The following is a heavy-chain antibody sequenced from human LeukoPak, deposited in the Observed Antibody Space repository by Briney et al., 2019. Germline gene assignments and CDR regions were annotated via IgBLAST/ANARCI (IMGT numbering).Heavy chain of an antibody. CDR3: ARGYCSGGSCYSAYDY. Sequence: PSETLSLTCTVSGGSISSGGYYWSWIRQHPGKGLEWIGYIYYSGSTFYNPSLESRLTMSVDTSKNQFSLKLSSVTAADTAVYYCARGYCSGGSCYSAYDYWGQGSLVTVSS. J-gene: IGHJ4*02. V-gene: IGHV4-31*03. CDR1: GGSISSGGYY. CDR2: IYYSGST. D-gene: IGHD2-15*01.